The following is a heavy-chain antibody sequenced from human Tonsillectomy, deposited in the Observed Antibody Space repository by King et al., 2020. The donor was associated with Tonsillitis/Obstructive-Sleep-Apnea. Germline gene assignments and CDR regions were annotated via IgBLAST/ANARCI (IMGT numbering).Heavy chain of an antibody. Sequence: VQLVESGGGLVQPGGSLRLSCAASGFTFSSYWMHWVRHAPGKGLVWVSRIKSDGSSISYADSVKGRFTILRDNAKNTLYLQMNSLRAEDTVMYYCARGIRTGGYYVDYYSYMDVWGKGTTVTVSS. V-gene: IGHV3-74*01. J-gene: IGHJ6*03. CDR1: GFTFSSYW. CDR2: IKSDGSSI. D-gene: IGHD3-3*01. CDR3: ARGIRTGGYYVDYYSYMDV.